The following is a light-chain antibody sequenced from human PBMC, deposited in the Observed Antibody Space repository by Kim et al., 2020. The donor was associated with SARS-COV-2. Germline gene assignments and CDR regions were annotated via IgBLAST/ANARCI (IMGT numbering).Light chain of an antibody. J-gene: IGLJ2*01. V-gene: IGLV3-1*01. CDR1: KLGDKY. CDR3: QAWDSSPHVV. Sequence: SYELTQPPSVSVSPGQTASITCSGDKLGDKYACWYQQKPGQSPVLVIYQDSKRPLGIPERFSGSNSGNTATLTISGTQAMDEADYYCQAWDSSPHVVFGGGTQLTVL. CDR2: QDS.